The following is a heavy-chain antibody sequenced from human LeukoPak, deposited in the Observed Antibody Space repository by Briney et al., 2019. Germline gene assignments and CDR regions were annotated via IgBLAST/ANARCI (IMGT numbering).Heavy chain of an antibody. V-gene: IGHV3-23*01. CDR2: ISGTSGRT. Sequence: GGSLRLSCAVSGFTFSSYAMSWVRQAPGKGLEWVSAISGTSGRTYYAGSAKGRFTISRDNSKNTLYLQMNSLRAEDTAVYYCAKDDSSGYYYSPLPYYFDYWGQGTLVTVSS. D-gene: IGHD3-22*01. J-gene: IGHJ4*02. CDR1: GFTFSSYA. CDR3: AKDDSSGYYYSPLPYYFDY.